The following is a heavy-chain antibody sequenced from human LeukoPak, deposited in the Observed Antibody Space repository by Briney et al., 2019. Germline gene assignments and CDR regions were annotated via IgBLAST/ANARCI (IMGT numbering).Heavy chain of an antibody. D-gene: IGHD3-22*01. J-gene: IGHJ4*02. V-gene: IGHV4-38-2*01. CDR1: GYSISNGYY. Sequence: SETLSLTCAASGYSISNGYYWVWIRQPPGKGLEWIGRLYHSDSTYYNPSLKSRFTMSVDTSKNQFYLKLSFVTAEDTAVYDCAKPQYYYDSSGYYDYGGQGSLVTVSS. CDR2: LYHSDST. CDR3: AKPQYYYDSSGYYDY.